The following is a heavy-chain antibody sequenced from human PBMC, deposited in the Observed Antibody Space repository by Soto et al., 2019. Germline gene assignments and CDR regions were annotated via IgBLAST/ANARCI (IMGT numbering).Heavy chain of an antibody. V-gene: IGHV6-1*01. D-gene: IGHD6-19*01. CDR3: ARSEQWLTT. CDR1: GDSVSSNSAA. J-gene: IGHJ5*02. CDR2: TYFRSKWQY. Sequence: XQPLSLTSAISGDSVSSNSAACNLIRQSPSRGLEWLGRTYFRSKWQYGYAVSVRSRITIKADTSKNQFSLQLNSVTPEDTAVYYCARSEQWLTTWGQGTLVTVSS.